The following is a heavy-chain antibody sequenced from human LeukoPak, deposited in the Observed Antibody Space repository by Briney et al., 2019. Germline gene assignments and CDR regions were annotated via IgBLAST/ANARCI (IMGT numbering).Heavy chain of an antibody. CDR1: GFTVSSNY. CDR2: IYSGGST. V-gene: IGHV3-53*01. CDR3: ARTTYYYDSSGYFDY. Sequence: PGGSLGLSCAASGFTVSSNYMSWVRQAPGKGLEWVSVIYSGGSTYYADSVKGRFTISRDNSKNTLYLQMNSLRAEDTAVYYCARTTYYYDSSGYFDYWGQGTLVTVSS. D-gene: IGHD3-22*01. J-gene: IGHJ4*02.